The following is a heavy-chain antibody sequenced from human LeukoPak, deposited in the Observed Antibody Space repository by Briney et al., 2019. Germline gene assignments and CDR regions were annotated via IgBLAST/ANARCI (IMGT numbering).Heavy chain of an antibody. CDR1: GFTFNYYA. V-gene: IGHV3-23*01. CDR3: VKGRYYDFWSGYSLFDY. J-gene: IGHJ4*02. Sequence: GGSLRLSCAVSGFTFNYYAMAWVRQGPGKGLEWVSGISASGGSTYHADSVKGRFTVSRDNSKNTLYLQMNSLRAEDTAVYYCVKGRYYDFWSGYSLFDYWGQGTLVTVSS. CDR2: ISASGGST. D-gene: IGHD3-3*01.